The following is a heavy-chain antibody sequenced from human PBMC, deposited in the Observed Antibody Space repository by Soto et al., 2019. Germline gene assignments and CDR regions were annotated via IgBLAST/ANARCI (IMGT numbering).Heavy chain of an antibody. Sequence: ASVKVSCKASGYTFTSYGISWVRQAPGQGLEWMGWISAYNGNTNYAQKLQGRVTMTTDTSTSTAYMELRSLRSDDTAVYYCAREVWTYYDILPQANAFDIWGQGTMVTVS. CDR1: GYTFTSYG. D-gene: IGHD3-9*01. CDR2: ISAYNGNT. CDR3: AREVWTYYDILPQANAFDI. J-gene: IGHJ3*02. V-gene: IGHV1-18*01.